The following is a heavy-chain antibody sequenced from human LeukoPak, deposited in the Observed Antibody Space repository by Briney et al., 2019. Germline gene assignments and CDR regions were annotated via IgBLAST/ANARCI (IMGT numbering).Heavy chain of an antibody. CDR1: GFTFSSYA. D-gene: IGHD1-26*01. V-gene: IGHV3-23*01. Sequence: GGSLRLSCAASGFTFSSYAMSWVRQAPGKGLEWVSAISGSGGSTYYADSVKGRFTISRDNSKNTLYLQMNSLRAEDTAVYYCARDGGRYRRYFDYWGQGTLVTVSS. J-gene: IGHJ4*02. CDR2: ISGSGGST. CDR3: ARDGGRYRRYFDY.